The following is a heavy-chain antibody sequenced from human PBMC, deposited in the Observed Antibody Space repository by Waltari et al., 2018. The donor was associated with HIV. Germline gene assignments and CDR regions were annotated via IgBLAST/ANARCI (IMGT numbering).Heavy chain of an antibody. V-gene: IGHV4-31*03. J-gene: IGHJ4*02. D-gene: IGHD1-7*01. CDR1: GGSISSGGYY. CDR2: IYYSGST. CDR3: ARESITGTTFGY. Sequence: QVQLQESGPGLVKPSQTLSLTCTVSGGSISSGGYYWSWIRQHPGKGLGWIGYIYYSGSTYSNPSLKSRVTISVDTSKNQFSLKLSSGTAADTAVYYCARESITGTTFGYWGQGTLVTVSS.